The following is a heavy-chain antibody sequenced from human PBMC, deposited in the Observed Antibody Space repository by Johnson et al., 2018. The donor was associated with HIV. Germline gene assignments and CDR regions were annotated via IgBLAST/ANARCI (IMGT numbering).Heavy chain of an antibody. Sequence: QVQLVESGGGVVQPGGSLRLSCAASGFTFSSYGMHWVRQAPGKGLEWVAFIRYDGSNKYYGDSVKGRFTISRDNSKNTLYMQMNSLRAEDTAVYYCAKDPVQGVGLDIWGQGTMVTVSS. D-gene: IGHD2-8*02. CDR2: IRYDGSNK. CDR1: GFTFSSYG. CDR3: AKDPVQGVGLDI. J-gene: IGHJ3*02. V-gene: IGHV3-30*02.